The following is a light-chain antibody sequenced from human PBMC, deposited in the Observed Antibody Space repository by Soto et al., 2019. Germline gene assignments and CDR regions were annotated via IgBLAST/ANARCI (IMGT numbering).Light chain of an antibody. Sequence: QSVLTQPASVSGSAGQSITITCTGSASNMGGYNLVSWYQHHAGKAPKVIIYEGVKRPSGGSNRFSASKYGTTASMKISGLQAEDEGDYYCCSYVGATTYVFGSGTKVTV. CDR3: CSYVGATTYV. CDR1: ASNMGGYNL. J-gene: IGLJ1*01. V-gene: IGLV2-23*01. CDR2: EGV.